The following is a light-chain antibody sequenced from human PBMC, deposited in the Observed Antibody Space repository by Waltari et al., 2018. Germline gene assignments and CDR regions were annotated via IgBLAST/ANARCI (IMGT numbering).Light chain of an antibody. V-gene: IGLV2-8*01. CDR2: EVS. CDR1: SSDVGGYNP. Sequence: QSALTQPPSASGSPGPSVTIPCTGTSSDVGGYNPVSWYQQHPGKPPQPMIYEVSNGPSGVPDRLSASKSGNTASLTVSGLQAEDEADYYCSSYAGSNNLVFGGGTKLTVL. CDR3: SSYAGSNNLV. J-gene: IGLJ2*01.